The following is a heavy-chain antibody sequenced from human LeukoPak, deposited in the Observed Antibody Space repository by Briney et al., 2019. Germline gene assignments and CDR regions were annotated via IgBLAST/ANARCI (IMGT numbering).Heavy chain of an antibody. CDR3: ARLNVAVAGTKSDY. Sequence: ASVKVSCKASGYTFTSYYIHWVRHAPGQGLEWMGIINPSGGSTSYAQKFQGRVTMTRDTSTSTVYMELSRLRSDDTAVYYCARLNVAVAGTKSDYWGQGTLVTVSS. D-gene: IGHD6-19*01. V-gene: IGHV1-46*01. J-gene: IGHJ4*02. CDR1: GYTFTSYY. CDR2: INPSGGST.